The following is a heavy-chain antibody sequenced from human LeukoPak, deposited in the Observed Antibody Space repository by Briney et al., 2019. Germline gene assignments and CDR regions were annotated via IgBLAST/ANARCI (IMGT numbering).Heavy chain of an antibody. CDR2: IIPILGIA. CDR3: ASDPVRYCSTTSCYQKGHYYYYYMDV. V-gene: IGHV1-69*02. J-gene: IGHJ6*03. Sequence: SVKVSCKASGGTFNNYTISWVRQAPGQGLTWMGRIIPILGIANYAQKFQGRVTNTADNSTSTAYMELSSLRSEDTAVYYCASDPVRYCSTTSCYQKGHYYYYYMDVWGKGTTVTISS. CDR1: GGTFNNYT. D-gene: IGHD2-2*01.